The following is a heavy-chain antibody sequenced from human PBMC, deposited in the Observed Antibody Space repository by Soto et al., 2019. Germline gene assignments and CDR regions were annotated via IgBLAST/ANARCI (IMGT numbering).Heavy chain of an antibody. Sequence: PSETLSLTCTVSGDSVNSATYYWSWIRQPPGKGLEWIGYIYYSGTTKYNPSLKSRVTISVDTSKNQFSLKLSSVTAADTAVYYCARARGARYFDYWGQGTLVTVSS. CDR3: ARARGARYFDY. J-gene: IGHJ4*02. CDR1: GDSVNSATYY. V-gene: IGHV4-61*01. D-gene: IGHD2-15*01. CDR2: IYYSGTT.